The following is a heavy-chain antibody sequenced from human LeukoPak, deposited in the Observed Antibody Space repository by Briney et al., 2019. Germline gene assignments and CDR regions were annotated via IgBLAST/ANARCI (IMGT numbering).Heavy chain of an antibody. CDR3: AGRVGDSSGLYHADYYYYMDV. CDR2: VYYSGST. CDR1: GGSISSTTYY. Sequence: PSETLSLTCTVSGGSISSTTYYWDWIRQSPGKGLEWIGSVYYSGSTQYNPSLKSRVTISVDTSKNQFSLNLSSVTAADTAVYYCAGRVGDSSGLYHADYYYYMDVWGKGTTVTISS. D-gene: IGHD6-19*01. J-gene: IGHJ6*03. V-gene: IGHV4-39*01.